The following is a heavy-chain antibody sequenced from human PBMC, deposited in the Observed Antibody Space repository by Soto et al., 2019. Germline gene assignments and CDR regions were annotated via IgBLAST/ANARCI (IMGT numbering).Heavy chain of an antibody. CDR3: ARFSPIAATG. Sequence: QVQLVRSGAEVKKPGASVKVSCKASGYTFTSYDINWVRQATGQGLEWMGWMNPNSGNTGYAQKFXGXVXMXRNTSISTAYMELSSLRSEDTAVYYCARFSPIAATGWGQGTLVTVSS. CDR1: GYTFTSYD. J-gene: IGHJ4*02. V-gene: IGHV1-8*01. CDR2: MNPNSGNT. D-gene: IGHD6-13*01.